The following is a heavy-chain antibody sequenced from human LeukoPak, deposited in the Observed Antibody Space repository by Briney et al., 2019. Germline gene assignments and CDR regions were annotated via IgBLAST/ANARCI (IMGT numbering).Heavy chain of an antibody. J-gene: IGHJ4*02. CDR2: INPSGGST. Sequence: ASVKVSCKASGYTFTSYYMHWVRQAPGQGLEWMGIINPSGGSTSYAQKFQGRVTMTRDTSTSTVYMELSSLRSEDTAVYYCASPRSGTYDLDYWSQGTLVTVSS. D-gene: IGHD1-26*01. V-gene: IGHV1-46*01. CDR3: ASPRSGTYDLDY. CDR1: GYTFTSYY.